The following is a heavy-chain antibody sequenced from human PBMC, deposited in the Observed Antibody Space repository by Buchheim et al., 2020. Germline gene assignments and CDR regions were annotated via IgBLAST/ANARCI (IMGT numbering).Heavy chain of an antibody. J-gene: IGHJ6*02. D-gene: IGHD7-27*01. CDR1: GFTFSIFG. CDR3: ARVRIWGTSNYYGMDV. CDR2: INPSGTTI. Sequence: EVQLVESGGGLVQPGGSLRLSCAASGFTFSIFGMNWVRQAPGKGLEWVSYINPSGTTISYADSVSGRFTMSRDTAKSSLYLQMDSLRAEDTAVYYCARVRIWGTSNYYGMDVWGQGTT. V-gene: IGHV3-48*04.